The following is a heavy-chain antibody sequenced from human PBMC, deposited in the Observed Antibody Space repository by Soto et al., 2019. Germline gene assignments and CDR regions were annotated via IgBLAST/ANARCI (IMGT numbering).Heavy chain of an antibody. J-gene: IGHJ6*02. CDR2: IIPLHNTS. Sequence: QVQLLQSGAEVKKPGSSVKVSCKVSGGAFTNSALNWVRHGPGQGLEWLGGIIPLHNTSNYSLKFLGRVTVTADISSTTVYMELNSLTSDDTATYYCASWSNWNPLYYDGLDVWGQGTTVTVSS. D-gene: IGHD1-20*01. V-gene: IGHV1-69*06. CDR1: GGAFTNSA. CDR3: ASWSNWNPLYYDGLDV.